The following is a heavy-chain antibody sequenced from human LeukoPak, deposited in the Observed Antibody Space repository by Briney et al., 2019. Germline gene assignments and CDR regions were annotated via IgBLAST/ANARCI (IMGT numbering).Heavy chain of an antibody. V-gene: IGHV4-34*01. J-gene: IGHJ6*03. CDR3: ARLFGVVIKSDYYYMDV. CDR1: GDSISSYY. D-gene: IGHD3-3*01. Sequence: SETLSLTCTVSGDSISSYYWSWIRQPPGKGLEWIGEINHSGSTNYNPSLKSRVTISVDTSKNQFSLKLSSVTAADTAVYYCARLFGVVIKSDYYYMDVWGKGTTVTVSS. CDR2: INHSGST.